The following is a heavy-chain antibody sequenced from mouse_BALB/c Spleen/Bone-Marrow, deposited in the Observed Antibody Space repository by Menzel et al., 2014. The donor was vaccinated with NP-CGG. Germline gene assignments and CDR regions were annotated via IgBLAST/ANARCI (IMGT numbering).Heavy chain of an antibody. J-gene: IGHJ2*01. D-gene: IGHD4-1*01. Sequence: VQLQQSGPELVKPGASVRISCKAAGYTFTSYYIHWVKQRPGQGLEWIGWIYPGNVNTKYNEKFKGKVTLTADKSSSAAYFLLSSLTSEDSAVYFCAREANWNFDYWGQGTTLTVSS. CDR3: AREANWNFDY. CDR2: IYPGNVNT. V-gene: IGHV1S56*01. CDR1: GYTFTSYY.